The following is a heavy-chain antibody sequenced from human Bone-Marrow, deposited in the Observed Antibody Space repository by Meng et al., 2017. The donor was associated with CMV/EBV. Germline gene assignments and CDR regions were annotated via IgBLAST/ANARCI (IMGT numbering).Heavy chain of an antibody. CDR3: AVGGPVVTGY. D-gene: IGHD4-23*01. V-gene: IGHV1-69*10. CDR1: GYTFTGYY. J-gene: IGHJ4*02. Sequence: SVKVSCKASGYTFTGYYMHWVRQAPGQGLEWMGGIIPILGIANYAQKFQGRVTITADKSTSTAYMELSSLRSEDTAVYYCAVGGPVVTGYWGQGTLVTVS. CDR2: IIPILGIA.